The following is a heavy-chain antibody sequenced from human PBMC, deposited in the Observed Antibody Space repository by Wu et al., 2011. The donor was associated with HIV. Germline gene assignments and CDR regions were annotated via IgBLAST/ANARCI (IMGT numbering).Heavy chain of an antibody. CDR3: ARGKRATATSFDY. Sequence: VQLVQSGAVVKKPGTTVKISCNVSGYRFTDYYIHWVQQAPGQGLEWMGGIIPIFGKPKYAQTFQDRVTVTTDTTTSTDYLELSDLRSEDTAVYYCARGKRATATSFDYWGPGTLVTVSP. CDR1: GYRFTDYY. CDR2: IIPIFGKP. D-gene: IGHD4-17*01. J-gene: IGHJ4*02. V-gene: IGHV1-69*05.